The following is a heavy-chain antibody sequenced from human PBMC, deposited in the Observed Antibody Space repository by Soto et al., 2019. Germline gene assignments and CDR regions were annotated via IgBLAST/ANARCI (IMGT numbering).Heavy chain of an antibody. Sequence: PGQSLKISCQGSGYSFTSYWNGWVRQMPGKGLEWMGIIYPGDSDTRYSPSFQGKVTISADKSISTAYLQWSSLKASDTAMYYCARHSVVVPAASAAAQCYYYYMDVWGEGTTVSLSS. J-gene: IGHJ6*03. CDR1: GYSFTSYW. D-gene: IGHD2-2*01. CDR2: IYPGDSDT. CDR3: ARHSVVVPAASAAAQCYYYYMDV. V-gene: IGHV5-51*01.